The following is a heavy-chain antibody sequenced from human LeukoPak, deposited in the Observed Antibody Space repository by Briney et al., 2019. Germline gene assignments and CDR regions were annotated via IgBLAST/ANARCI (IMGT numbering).Heavy chain of an antibody. J-gene: IGHJ3*02. V-gene: IGHV3-7*03. CDR2: IKQDGSED. Sequence: GGSLRLSCAASGFTFSSYWMNWVRQAPGKGPEWVANIKQDGSEDYYLDSVKGRFTISRDNAKNSLYLQINSLRVEDTAVYSCARTASIASRHAFDIWGQGTMVTVSS. CDR3: ARTASIASRHAFDI. D-gene: IGHD6-6*01. CDR1: GFTFSSYW.